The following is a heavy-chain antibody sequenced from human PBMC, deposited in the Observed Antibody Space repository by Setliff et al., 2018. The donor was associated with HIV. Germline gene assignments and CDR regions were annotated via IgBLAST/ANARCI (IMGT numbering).Heavy chain of an antibody. Sequence: GASLRLSCAVSPFIFSHYWMTWVRQAPGKGLEWVANIKQDGSETYYVDSVKGRFTISRDNGKNLLYLQMNSLRAGDTAVYYCARAPAARGIDHWGQGTLVTVSS. J-gene: IGHJ4*02. CDR1: PFIFSHYW. V-gene: IGHV3-7*01. CDR3: ARAPAARGIDH. CDR2: IKQDGSET. D-gene: IGHD6-6*01.